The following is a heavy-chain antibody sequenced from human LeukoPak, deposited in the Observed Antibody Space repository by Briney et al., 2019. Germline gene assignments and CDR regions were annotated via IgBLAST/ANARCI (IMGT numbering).Heavy chain of an antibody. J-gene: IGHJ4*02. CDR3: ARRVSTSPLFEY. CDR2: IYPGDSDT. CDR1: GSRFTDYW. D-gene: IGHD5/OR15-5a*01. Sequence: GASLQISCKGSGSRFTDYWIGWVRQMPGKGLEWMGIIYPGDSDTRYSPSFQGQVTIWADKSITTAYLQWSGLKASDTAMYYCARRVSTSPLFEYWGQGTLVTVSS. V-gene: IGHV5-51*01.